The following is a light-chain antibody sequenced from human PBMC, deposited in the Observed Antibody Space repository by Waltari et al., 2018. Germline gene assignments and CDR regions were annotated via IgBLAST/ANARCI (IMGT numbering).Light chain of an antibody. Sequence: SYDLTQPPSVSVSPGQTASINCSGDKLGDKFASWYQHKPGQSPVLVIYQDTKRPSGIPERFSGSNSGNTATLTISGTQATDEADYYCQTWDTTTGVFGTGTQVTVL. J-gene: IGLJ1*01. CDR2: QDT. CDR1: KLGDKF. V-gene: IGLV3-1*01. CDR3: QTWDTTTGV.